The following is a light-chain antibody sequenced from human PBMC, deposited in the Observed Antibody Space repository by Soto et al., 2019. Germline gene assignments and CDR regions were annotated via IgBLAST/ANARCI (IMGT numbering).Light chain of an antibody. J-gene: IGKJ4*01. CDR2: AAS. V-gene: IGKV1-39*02. CDR1: RNIYTY. Sequence: DIQMTLSPSSLSASVGVRVTITCRASRNIYTYLHWYQHKPGKAPTLLISAASSLHGWVPSRFRGSGSGADYALTFSRLQRDCSARYYCQSTYDTPAFGGGSMVESK. CDR3: QSTYDTPA.